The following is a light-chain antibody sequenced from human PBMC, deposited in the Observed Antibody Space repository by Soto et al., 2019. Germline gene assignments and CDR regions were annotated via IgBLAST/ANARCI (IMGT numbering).Light chain of an antibody. V-gene: IGKV3-20*01. CDR3: LQYRTSSWT. CDR2: GAS. J-gene: IGKJ1*01. CDR1: QSVSSN. Sequence: EIVMTQSPATLSVSPGERATLSCRASQSVSSNLAWYQQKPGQAPRLLIYGASSRATGISDRFSGSGSGTDFTLTISRLEPEDFAVYYCLQYRTSSWTFGQGTKVDIK.